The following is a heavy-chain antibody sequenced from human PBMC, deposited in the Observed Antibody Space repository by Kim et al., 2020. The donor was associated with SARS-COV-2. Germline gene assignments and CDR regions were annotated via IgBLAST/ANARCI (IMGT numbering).Heavy chain of an antibody. D-gene: IGHD6-13*01. CDR2: INLSGTT. CDR1: GGSFSGYD. J-gene: IGHJ5*01. CDR3: SRGPGDSSSWYDARNWFD. Sequence: SETLSLTCTVYGGSFSGYDCCWICQPPGRGLGLVGEINLSGTTNYNPYLKSRITISVDTSRNQFSLTLNSVTAADTAVYDCSRGPGDSSSWYDARNWFD. V-gene: IGHV4-34*01.